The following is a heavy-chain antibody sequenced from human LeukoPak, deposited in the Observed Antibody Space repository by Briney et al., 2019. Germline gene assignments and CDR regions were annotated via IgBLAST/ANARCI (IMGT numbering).Heavy chain of an antibody. Sequence: GGSLRLSCAASGFTFSSYWMHWVRQAPGKGLVWVSRINSDGSSTSYADSVKGRFTISRDNAKNTLYLQINSLRAEDTAVYYCTRGVAVSGTDYWGQGTPVTVSS. CDR1: GFTFSSYW. CDR3: TRGVAVSGTDY. V-gene: IGHV3-74*01. D-gene: IGHD6-19*01. J-gene: IGHJ4*02. CDR2: INSDGSST.